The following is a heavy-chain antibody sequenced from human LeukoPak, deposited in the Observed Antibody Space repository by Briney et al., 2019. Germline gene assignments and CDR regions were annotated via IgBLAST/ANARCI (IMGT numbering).Heavy chain of an antibody. CDR2: LSGGGVST. J-gene: IGHJ4*02. Sequence: GGSLRLSCAASGFTFSIHAMTWVRQAPGKGLEWVSGLSGGGVSTYYADSVKGRFTISRDHPKNTLYLQMNSLRAEDTAVYYCARGSGYPYYFDYWGQGTLVTVSS. CDR1: GFTFSIHA. D-gene: IGHD3-22*01. V-gene: IGHV3-23*01. CDR3: ARGSGYPYYFDY.